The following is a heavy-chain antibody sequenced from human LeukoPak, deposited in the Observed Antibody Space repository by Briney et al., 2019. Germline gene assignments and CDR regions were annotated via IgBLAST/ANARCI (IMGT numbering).Heavy chain of an antibody. D-gene: IGHD2-2*02. V-gene: IGHV1-69*13. J-gene: IGHJ4*02. Sequence: SVNVSCKASGGTFSSYAISWVRQAPGQGLEWMGGIIPIFGTANYAQKFQGRVTITADESTSTAYMELSSLRSEDTAVYYCAREGYCSSTSCYMAHFDYWGQGTLVTVSP. CDR1: GGTFSSYA. CDR2: IIPIFGTA. CDR3: AREGYCSSTSCYMAHFDY.